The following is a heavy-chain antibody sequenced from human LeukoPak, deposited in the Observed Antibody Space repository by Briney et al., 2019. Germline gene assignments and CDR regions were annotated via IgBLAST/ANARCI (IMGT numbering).Heavy chain of an antibody. D-gene: IGHD3-3*01. CDR1: GGTFSSYA. J-gene: IGHJ6*02. CDR2: IVPIFGTA. Sequence: GASVKVSCKASGGTFSSYAISWVRQAPGQGLEWMGGIVPIFGTANYAQKFQGRVTITADESTSTAYVELSSLRSEDTAVYYCARAPSGPADYYGMDVWGQGTTVTVSS. CDR3: ARAPSGPADYYGMDV. V-gene: IGHV1-69*13.